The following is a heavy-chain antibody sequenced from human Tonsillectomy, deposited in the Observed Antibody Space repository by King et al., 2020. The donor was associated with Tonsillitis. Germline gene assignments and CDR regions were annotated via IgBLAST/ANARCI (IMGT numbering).Heavy chain of an antibody. CDR3: ARNDDNTGNEGFDY. V-gene: IGHV5-51*01. CDR1: GYSFTNYW. D-gene: IGHD3-22*01. CDR2: VYPGDSDT. J-gene: IGHJ4*02. Sequence: QLVQSGAEVKKPGESLRISCKGSGYSFTNYWIGWVRQMPGKGLEWMGIVYPGDSDTRYSPSFQGQVTISADKSINTAYLQWSSLKASDTAMYYCARNDDNTGNEGFDYWGQGTLLTVSS.